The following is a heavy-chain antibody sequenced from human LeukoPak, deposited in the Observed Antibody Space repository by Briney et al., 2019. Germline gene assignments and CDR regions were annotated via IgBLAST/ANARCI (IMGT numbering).Heavy chain of an antibody. CDR2: MNPNSGNT. J-gene: IGHJ6*03. V-gene: IGHV1-8*03. D-gene: IGHD4-17*01. CDR3: ARGLKERSTVTSSYYYYMDV. CDR1: GYTFTSYD. Sequence: ASVKVSCKASGYTFTSYDINWVRQATGQGLEWMGWMNPNSGNTGYAQKFQGRVTITRNTSISTAYMELSSLRSEDTAVYYCARGLKERSTVTSSYYYYMDVWGKGTTVTVSS.